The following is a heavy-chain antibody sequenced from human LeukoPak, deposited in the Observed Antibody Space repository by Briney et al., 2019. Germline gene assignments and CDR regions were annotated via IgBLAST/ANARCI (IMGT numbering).Heavy chain of an antibody. V-gene: IGHV3-23*01. CDR1: GFTFSTYA. J-gene: IGHJ4*02. Sequence: GGSLRLSCAASGFTFSTYAMNWFRQAPGKGLEWVSAVSADGGYTYYADSVKGRFTMSRDNSRNTLFLQMTTLRADDTAVYYCAKAGMGQYGPGAPTWGQGTLVTVSS. CDR2: VSADGGYT. CDR3: AKAGMGQYGPGAPT. D-gene: IGHD1-26*01.